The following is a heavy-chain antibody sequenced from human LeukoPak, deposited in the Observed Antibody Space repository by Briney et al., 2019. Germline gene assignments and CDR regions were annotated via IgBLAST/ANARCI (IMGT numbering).Heavy chain of an antibody. J-gene: IGHJ6*02. V-gene: IGHV3-64*01. D-gene: IGHD2-2*01. CDR3: ARDLVLAAASGGGMDV. Sequence: GGSLRLSCAASGFTFSRYAMHWVRQAPGKGLEYVSAISSNGGSTYYANSVKGRFTISRDNSKNTLYLQMGSLRAEDMAVYYCARDLVLAAASGGGMDVWGQGTTVTVSS. CDR2: ISSNGGST. CDR1: GFTFSRYA.